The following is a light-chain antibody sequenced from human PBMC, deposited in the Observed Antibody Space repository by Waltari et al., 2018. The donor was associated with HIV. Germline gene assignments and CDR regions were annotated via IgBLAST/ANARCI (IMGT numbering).Light chain of an antibody. V-gene: IGLV1-47*01. J-gene: IGLJ3*02. CDR2: RNN. CDR1: SSNIGSNY. CDR3: AAWDDSLSAWV. Sequence: QSVLTQPPSASGTPGQRVTISCSGSSSNIGSNYVYWYQQLPGTTPKLLIYRNNQRPSGGPDRVAGSKSGTSASLAISGLRSEDEADYYCAAWDDSLSAWVFGGGTKLTVL.